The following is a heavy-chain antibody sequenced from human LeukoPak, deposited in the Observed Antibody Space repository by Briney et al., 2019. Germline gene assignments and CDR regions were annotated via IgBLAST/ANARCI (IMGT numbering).Heavy chain of an antibody. Sequence: SQTLSLTCAISGDSVSSNSAAWNWIRQSPSRGLEWLGRTYYRSKWYNDYAVSVKSRITINPDTSKNQFSLQLNSVTPEDTAVYYCARGGCSTSCYGALWNWFDPWGQGTLVTVSS. D-gene: IGHD2-2*01. CDR1: GDSVSSNSAA. CDR2: TYYRSKWYN. V-gene: IGHV6-1*01. J-gene: IGHJ5*02. CDR3: ARGGCSTSCYGALWNWFDP.